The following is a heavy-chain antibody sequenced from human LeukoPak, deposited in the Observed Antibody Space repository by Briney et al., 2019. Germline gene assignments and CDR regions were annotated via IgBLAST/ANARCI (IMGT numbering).Heavy chain of an antibody. CDR1: DFSVSANY. D-gene: IGHD6-19*01. CDR2: IYSGGRT. Sequence: GGSLRLSCAAADFSVSANYLSWVRQAPGEGLEWVSVIYSGGRTYYADSVQGRLTISTDNSKNTLYLQMNSLRADDTALYYCAKERTGGWLFDYWGQGTRVSVSS. J-gene: IGHJ4*02. CDR3: AKERTGGWLFDY. V-gene: IGHV3-53*01.